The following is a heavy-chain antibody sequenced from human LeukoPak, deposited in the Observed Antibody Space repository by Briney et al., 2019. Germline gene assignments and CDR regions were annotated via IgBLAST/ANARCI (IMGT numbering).Heavy chain of an antibody. CDR1: GGSISSSSYS. CDR3: ARHQWHYYYYMGV. J-gene: IGHJ6*03. Sequence: SETLSLTCTVSGGSISSSSYSWGWIRQPPGKGLEWIGSIYYSGDTYYNPSLKSRRVTISVDTSKNQFSLRLSSVTAADTAVYYCARHQWHYYYYMGVWGKGSTVTVSS. D-gene: IGHD6-19*01. V-gene: IGHV4-39*01. CDR2: IYYSGDT.